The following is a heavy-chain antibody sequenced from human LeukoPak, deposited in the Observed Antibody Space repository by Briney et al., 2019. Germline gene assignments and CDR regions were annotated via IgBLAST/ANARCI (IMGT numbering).Heavy chain of an antibody. J-gene: IGHJ4*02. V-gene: IGHV1-69*05. Sequence: GASVKVSCKASGGTFSSYAISWVRQAPGQGLEWMGRIIPIFGTANYAQKFQGRVKITTDESTSTAYMELSSLRSEDTAVYYCASQYCSGGSCYGANDYWGQGTLVTVSS. CDR3: ASQYCSGGSCYGANDY. D-gene: IGHD2-15*01. CDR1: GGTFSSYA. CDR2: IIPIFGTA.